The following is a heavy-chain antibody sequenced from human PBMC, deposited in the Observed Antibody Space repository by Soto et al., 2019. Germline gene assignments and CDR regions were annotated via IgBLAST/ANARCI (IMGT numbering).Heavy chain of an antibody. D-gene: IGHD6-13*01. J-gene: IGHJ4*02. Sequence: QLQLQESGPGLVKPSETLSLTCTVSGGSISSSSYYWGWIRQPPGKGLEWIGSIYYSGSTYYNPSLKSRVTISVDTSKNQFSLKLSSVTAADTAVYYCARRVDVRAAPFDYWGQGTLVTVSS. CDR3: ARRVDVRAAPFDY. V-gene: IGHV4-39*01. CDR2: IYYSGST. CDR1: GGSISSSSYY.